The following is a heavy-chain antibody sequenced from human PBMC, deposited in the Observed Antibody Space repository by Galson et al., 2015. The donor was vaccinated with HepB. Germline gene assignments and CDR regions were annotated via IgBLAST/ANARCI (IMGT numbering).Heavy chain of an antibody. CDR2: IKTKTDGGTA. CDR1: GFTFSNAW. D-gene: IGHD1-26*01. J-gene: IGHJ4*02. V-gene: IGHV3-15*01. CDR3: RRWDGGSLIDY. Sequence: SLRLSCAASGFTFSNAWMTWVRQAPGKGLEWVGLIKTKTDGGTADYAAPVQGRFTISRDDSKNTLFLQMNSLKTEDTAVYYCRRWDGGSLIDYWGQGTLVTVSS.